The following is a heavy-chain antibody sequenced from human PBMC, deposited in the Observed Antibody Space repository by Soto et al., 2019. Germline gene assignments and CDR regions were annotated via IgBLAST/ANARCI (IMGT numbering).Heavy chain of an antibody. CDR3: AREYYDFWSGSLVSMDV. D-gene: IGHD3-3*01. CDR1: GFTFSSYW. J-gene: IGHJ6*02. V-gene: IGHV3-74*01. Sequence: QPGGSLRLSCAASGFTFSSYWMHWVRQAPGKGLVWASRINSDGSSTSYADSVKGRFTISRDNAKNTLYLQMNSLRAEDTAVYYCAREYYDFWSGSLVSMDVWGQGTTVTVSS. CDR2: INSDGSST.